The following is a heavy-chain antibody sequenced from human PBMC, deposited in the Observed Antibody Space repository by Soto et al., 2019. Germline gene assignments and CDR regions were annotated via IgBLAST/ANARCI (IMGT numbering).Heavy chain of an antibody. Sequence: QVQLQESGPGLVKPSQTLSLTCTVSGGSISSGDYYWSWLRQPPGKGLEWIGYIYYSGSTYYSPSLQSRVTISLCTSKNHFSLNLTSLTAADTAVYYCARTKDSGDYVFDFWGQGTLVTVSS. CDR2: IYYSGST. J-gene: IGHJ5*01. CDR1: GGSISSGDYY. D-gene: IGHD4-17*01. V-gene: IGHV4-30-4*01. CDR3: ARTKDSGDYVFDF.